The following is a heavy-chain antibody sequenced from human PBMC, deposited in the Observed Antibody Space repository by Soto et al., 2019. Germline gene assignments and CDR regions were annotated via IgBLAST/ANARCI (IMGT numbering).Heavy chain of an antibody. CDR3: AKGPQGDYYDSGSFYSSVY. D-gene: IGHD3-10*01. Sequence: SETLSLTCAVYGGSFNGYYWSWIRQPPGKGLEWIGEINHSGSANYNPTFRSRVSISVDTSKNQLSLQLSSVTAADTAVYYCAKGPQGDYYDSGSFYSSVYWGQGTLVTVSS. V-gene: IGHV4-34*01. CDR1: GGSFNGYY. CDR2: INHSGSA. J-gene: IGHJ4*02.